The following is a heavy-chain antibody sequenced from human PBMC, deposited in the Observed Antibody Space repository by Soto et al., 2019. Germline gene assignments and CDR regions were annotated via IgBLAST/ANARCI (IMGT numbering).Heavy chain of an antibody. Sequence: QLQLQESGPGLVKPSETLSLTCTVSGGPISSSSYYWGWIRQPPGKGLEWIGSIYYSGSTYYNPSLKSRVTISVDTSKNQFSLKLSSVTAADTAVYYCARHQPGIEGVFDYWGQGTLVTVSS. CDR3: ARHQPGIEGVFDY. CDR1: GGPISSSSYY. D-gene: IGHD2-8*01. V-gene: IGHV4-39*01. CDR2: IYYSGST. J-gene: IGHJ4*02.